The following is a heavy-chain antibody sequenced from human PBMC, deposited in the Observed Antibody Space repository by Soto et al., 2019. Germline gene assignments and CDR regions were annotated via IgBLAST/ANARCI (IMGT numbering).Heavy chain of an antibody. CDR3: ARAPRDGYNN. J-gene: IGHJ4*02. V-gene: IGHV4-30-4*01. D-gene: IGHD5-12*01. CDR1: GGPISSGDYY. Sequence: SETLSLTCTVSGGPISSGDYYWSWIRQPPGKGLEWIGYIYYSGSTYYNPSLKSRVTISVDTSKNQFSLKLSSVTAADTAVYYCARAPRDGYNNWGQGTLVTVSS. CDR2: IYYSGST.